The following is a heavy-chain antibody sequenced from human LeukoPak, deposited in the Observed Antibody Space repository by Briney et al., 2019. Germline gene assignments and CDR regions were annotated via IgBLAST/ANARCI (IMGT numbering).Heavy chain of an antibody. J-gene: IGHJ4*02. V-gene: IGHV4-59*08. CDR2: IYYSGST. Sequence: SETLSLTCTVSGGSISSYYWSWIRQPPGKGLEWIGNIYYSGSTSYNPSLKSRVTISVDTSKNQFSLKLISVTAADTAVYYRARYISSGNDYWGQGSLVTVSS. D-gene: IGHD6-13*01. CDR1: GGSISSYY. CDR3: ARYISSGNDY.